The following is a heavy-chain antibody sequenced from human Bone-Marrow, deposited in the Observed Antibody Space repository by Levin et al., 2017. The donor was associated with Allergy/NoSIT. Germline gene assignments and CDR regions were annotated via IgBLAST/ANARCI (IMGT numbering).Heavy chain of an antibody. CDR3: AKGRDSSGYYAPWELDY. D-gene: IGHD3-22*01. CDR1: GFTFSGYA. V-gene: IGHV3-23*01. CDR2: ICGSGVNT. J-gene: IGHJ4*02. Sequence: GESLKISCAASGFTFSGYAMNWVRQAPGKGLEWVSGICGSGVNTYYADSVKGRFTISRDNSKNTLFLQMNSLRAEDTALYYCAKGRDSSGYYAPWELDYWGQGTLVTVSS.